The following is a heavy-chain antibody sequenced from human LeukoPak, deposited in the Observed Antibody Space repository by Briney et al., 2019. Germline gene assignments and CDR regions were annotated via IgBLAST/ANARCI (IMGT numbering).Heavy chain of an antibody. CDR1: GFTFSSYW. J-gene: IGHJ6*02. CDR2: INHNGNVN. V-gene: IGHV3-7*03. CDR3: ARGGGLDV. D-gene: IGHD3-16*01. Sequence: GGSLRLSCAASGFTFSSYWMSWVRQAPGKGLEWVASINHNGNVNYYVDSVKGRFTISRDNAKNSLYLQMSNLRAEDTAVYFCARGGGLDVWGQGATVTVSS.